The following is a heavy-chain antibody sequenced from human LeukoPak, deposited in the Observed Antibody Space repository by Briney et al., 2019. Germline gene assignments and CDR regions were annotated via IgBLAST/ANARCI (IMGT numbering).Heavy chain of an antibody. CDR1: GFTFSSYS. Sequence: NSGGSLRLSCAASGFTFSSYSRNWVRQAPGKGLEWVGSISSSSSYTYYADSEKGRFTITRDNPKNSLYLQMNSLRDEDTAVYYCATAAAHGSSSWPEPHYYFDYWGQGTLVTVSS. D-gene: IGHD6-13*01. CDR2: ISSSSSYT. CDR3: ATAAAHGSSSWPEPHYYFDY. J-gene: IGHJ4*02. V-gene: IGHV3-21*01.